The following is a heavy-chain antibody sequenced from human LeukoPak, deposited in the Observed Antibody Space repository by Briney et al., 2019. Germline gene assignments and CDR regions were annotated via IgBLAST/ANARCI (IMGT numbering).Heavy chain of an antibody. D-gene: IGHD5-18*01. CDR2: ISGSGGST. CDR1: GFTFSSYA. Sequence: PGVSLRLSGAASGFTFSSYAMSWVPQAPGKGREWVSAISGSGGSTYYADSVKGRFTISRDTSKNTLYLQMNTLRAGDTAVYSCAKNGRGYSSDYFDYWGQGPLVTVSS. CDR3: AKNGRGYSSDYFDY. J-gene: IGHJ4*02. V-gene: IGHV3-23*01.